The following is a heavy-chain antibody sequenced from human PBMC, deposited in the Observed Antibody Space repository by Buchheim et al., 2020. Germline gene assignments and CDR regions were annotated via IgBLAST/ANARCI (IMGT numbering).Heavy chain of an antibody. CDR3: AKEREVVAATLYYGMDV. CDR2: ISHDGSNK. D-gene: IGHD2-15*01. J-gene: IGHJ6*02. V-gene: IGHV3-30*18. CDR1: GFTFSSYG. Sequence: QVQLVESGGGVVQPGRSLRLSCAASGFTFSSYGMHWVRQAPGKGLEWVAVISHDGSNKYYADSVKGRFTISRDNSKNTLYLQMNSLRAEDTAVYYCAKEREVVAATLYYGMDVWGQGTT.